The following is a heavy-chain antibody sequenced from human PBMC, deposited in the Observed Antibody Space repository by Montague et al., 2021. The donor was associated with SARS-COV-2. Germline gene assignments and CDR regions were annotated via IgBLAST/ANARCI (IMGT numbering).Heavy chain of an antibody. Sequence: TLSLTCTVSGASISTGIYYWSWIRQPAGKGLEWIGRIRTTGHTGYNSSLESRVFMSVDTSTNQFSLSLTSVTAADTAVYYCARGILSMNMAVVVLLGGIYYFDSWGQGTLVAASS. V-gene: IGHV4-61*02. CDR2: IRTTGHT. CDR1: GASISTGIYY. J-gene: IGHJ4*02. D-gene: IGHD3-22*01. CDR3: ARGILSMNMAVVVLLGGIYYFDS.